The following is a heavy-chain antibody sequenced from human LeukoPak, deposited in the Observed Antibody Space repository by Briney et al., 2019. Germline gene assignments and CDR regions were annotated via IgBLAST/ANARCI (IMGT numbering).Heavy chain of an antibody. Sequence: HPGGSLRLSCAASGFTFSSYWMSWVRQAPGKGLEWVANIKQDGSNKYYADSVKGRFTISRDNSKNTLYLQMNSLRAEDTAVYYCAREISSSWYQQGFDYWGQGTLVTVSS. V-gene: IGHV3-7*01. D-gene: IGHD6-13*01. J-gene: IGHJ4*02. CDR2: IKQDGSNK. CDR1: GFTFSSYW. CDR3: AREISSSWYQQGFDY.